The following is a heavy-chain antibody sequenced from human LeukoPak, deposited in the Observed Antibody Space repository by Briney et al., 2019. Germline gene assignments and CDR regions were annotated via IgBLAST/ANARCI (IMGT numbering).Heavy chain of an antibody. J-gene: IGHJ4*02. V-gene: IGHV4-34*01. CDR3: ARGRRVLWLIGFDY. CDR1: GGSFSGYY. Sequence: KSSETLSLTCAVYGGSFSGYYWSWIRQPPGKGLEWIGEINHSGSTSSNPSLKSRVTISVDTSKTQFSLKLSSVTAADTAVYYCARGRRVLWLIGFDYWGQGTLVTVSS. D-gene: IGHD5-18*01. CDR2: INHSGST.